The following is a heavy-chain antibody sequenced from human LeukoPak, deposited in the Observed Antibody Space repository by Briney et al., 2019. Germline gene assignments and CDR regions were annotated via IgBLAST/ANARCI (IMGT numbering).Heavy chain of an antibody. CDR2: ISYDGSNK. Sequence: GRSLRLSCAASGFTFSSYGMHWVRQAPGKGLEWVAVISYDGSNKYYADSVKGRFTISRDNSKNTLYLQMNSLRAEDTAMYYCAKSGEQWLVLGAPGYWGQGTLVTVSS. J-gene: IGHJ4*02. CDR3: AKSGEQWLVLGAPGY. V-gene: IGHV3-30*18. D-gene: IGHD6-19*01. CDR1: GFTFSSYG.